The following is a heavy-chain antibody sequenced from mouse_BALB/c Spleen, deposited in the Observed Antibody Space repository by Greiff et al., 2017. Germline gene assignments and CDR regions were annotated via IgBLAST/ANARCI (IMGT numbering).Heavy chain of an antibody. J-gene: IGHJ4*01. Sequence: EVMLVESGGGLVKPGGSLKLSCAASGFTFSSYAMSWVRQSPEKRLEWVAEISSGGSYTYYPDTVTGRFTISRDNAKNTLYLEMSSLRSEDTAMYYCAREGLYGNYNYYAMDYWGQGTSVTVSS. D-gene: IGHD2-10*02. V-gene: IGHV5-9-4*01. CDR2: ISSGGSYT. CDR3: AREGLYGNYNYYAMDY. CDR1: GFTFSSYA.